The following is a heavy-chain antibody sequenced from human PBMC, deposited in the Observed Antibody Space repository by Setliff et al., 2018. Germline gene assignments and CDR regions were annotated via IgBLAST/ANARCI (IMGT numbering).Heavy chain of an antibody. Sequence: KSSETLSLTCAVYGGSFSGYYWSWIRQPPGKRLEWIGEIIHSGSTNYNPSLKSRVTISVDTSKNQFSLKLSSVTAADTAVYFCARVRITPYCMDVWGKGTTVTVSS. CDR3: ARVRITPYCMDV. V-gene: IGHV4-34*12. J-gene: IGHJ6*03. CDR2: IIHSGST. D-gene: IGHD3-10*01. CDR1: GGSFSGYY.